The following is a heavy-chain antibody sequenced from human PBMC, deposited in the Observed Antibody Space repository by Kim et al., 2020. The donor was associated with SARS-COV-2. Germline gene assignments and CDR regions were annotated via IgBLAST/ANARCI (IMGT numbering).Heavy chain of an antibody. D-gene: IGHD2-21*01. CDR2: INNVGNTL. CDR3: AKIREPGSVVVSGHGLDV. CDR1: GFTFSSYT. Sequence: GGSLRLSCAASGFTFSSYTMHWVRLAPGKGLEWVSSINNVGNTLDYADSVRGRFTVSRDNAENSLYLHMNGLRSDDTAVYYCAKIREPGSVVVSGHGLDV. V-gene: IGHV3-21*01. J-gene: IGHJ6*01.